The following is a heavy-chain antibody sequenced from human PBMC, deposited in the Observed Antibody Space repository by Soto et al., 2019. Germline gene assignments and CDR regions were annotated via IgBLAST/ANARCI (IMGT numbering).Heavy chain of an antibody. D-gene: IGHD6-13*01. J-gene: IGHJ4*02. V-gene: IGHV3-30*18. CDR3: AKENQHLVHDY. CDR1: GFTFRHYG. CDR2: ISHDGSDK. Sequence: QVQLVESGGGVVRPVRSLRIPCAASGFTFRHYGRHWVRPAPGKGLEWVAVISHDGSDKYYADSMKGRFIISRDNSENTLFLNMNSRKPEDTAVYYCAKENQHLVHDYWGQGTLVTVSA.